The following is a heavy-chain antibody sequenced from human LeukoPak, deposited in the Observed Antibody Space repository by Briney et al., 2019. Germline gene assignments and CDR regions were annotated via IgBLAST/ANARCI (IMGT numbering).Heavy chain of an antibody. Sequence: GGSLRLSYAASALTFSDYSMNWVRQAPGKGLEWISYISSNGSTIYYAASVKGRFTISRDSAKNSLYLQMNGLRAEDTAIYYCARGPKTSFDYWGQGALVTVSS. CDR3: ARGPKTSFDY. V-gene: IGHV3-48*01. J-gene: IGHJ4*02. CDR2: ISSNGSTI. CDR1: ALTFSDYS.